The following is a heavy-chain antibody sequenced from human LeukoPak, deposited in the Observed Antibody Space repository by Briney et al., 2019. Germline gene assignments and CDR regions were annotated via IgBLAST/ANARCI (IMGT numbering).Heavy chain of an antibody. D-gene: IGHD6-19*01. J-gene: IGHJ4*02. CDR1: GFTSSNYA. Sequence: GGSLRLSCAASGFTSSNYAMDWVRQAPERGLKWVSAINPSGGSTYYADSVKGRFTISRDNSKNTLYLQMNSLRAEDTALYFCAKAVSHSYFDFWGQGTLVTVSS. V-gene: IGHV3-23*01. CDR3: AKAVSHSYFDF. CDR2: INPSGGST.